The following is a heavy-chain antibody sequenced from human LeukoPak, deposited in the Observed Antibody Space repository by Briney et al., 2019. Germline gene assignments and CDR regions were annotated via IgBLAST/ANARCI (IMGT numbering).Heavy chain of an antibody. D-gene: IGHD3-16*01. J-gene: IGHJ4*02. V-gene: IGHV3-23*01. CDR3: TRYAGWSFDY. Sequence: GGSLRLSCAASGFTFTTYAMTWVRQPPGKGLEWVSCMIVSGAGRYYADSVQGRFTISRDNSKNTLFLQMNSLRAEDTATYYCTRYAGWSFDYWGQGIQVTVSS. CDR2: MIVSGAGR. CDR1: GFTFTTYA.